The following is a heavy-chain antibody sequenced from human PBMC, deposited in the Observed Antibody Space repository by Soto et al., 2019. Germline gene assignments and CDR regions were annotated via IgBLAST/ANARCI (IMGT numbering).Heavy chain of an antibody. CDR2: ISYDGSNK. J-gene: IGHJ6*02. V-gene: IGHV3-30-3*01. CDR1: GFTFSSYA. D-gene: IGHD2-15*01. CDR3: ARGGVVVEAAREWGYGMDV. Sequence: QVQLVESGGGVVQPGRSLRLSCAASGFTFSSYAMHWVRQAPGKGLEWVALISYDGSNKYYADSVKGRFTISRDNSRNTLYLQMNRLRTEDTAVYYCARGGVVVEAAREWGYGMDVWGQGTTVTVSS.